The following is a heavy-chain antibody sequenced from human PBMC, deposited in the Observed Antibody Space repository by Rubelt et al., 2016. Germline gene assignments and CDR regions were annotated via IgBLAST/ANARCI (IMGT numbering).Heavy chain of an antibody. D-gene: IGHD1-26*01. V-gene: IGHV4-59*12. CDR1: GGSISSYY. J-gene: IGHJ4*02. CDR3: ARTTGSNWF. CDR2: IYYSGST. Sequence: QVQLQESGPGLVRPSETLSLTCTVSGGSISSYYWSWIRQPPGKGLEWIGYIYYSGSTSYNPSLKRRVTISVDTSTNQFSLRLRSVTAADPAVYYCARTTGSNWFWGQGTLVTVSS.